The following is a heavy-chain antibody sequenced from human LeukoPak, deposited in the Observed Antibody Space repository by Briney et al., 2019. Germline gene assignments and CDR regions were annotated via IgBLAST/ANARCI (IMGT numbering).Heavy chain of an antibody. CDR2: INTDGSTT. J-gene: IGHJ5*02. CDR3: ARGRGGSYHH. D-gene: IGHD1-26*01. CDR1: GFTFSNDW. Sequence: PGGSLTLSCAASGFTFSNDWMHWVRQAPGKGLVWVSRINTDGSTTTYADSVKGRFTISRDNAKNTLYLQMNSLRVEDTAVYYCARGRGGSYHHWGQGTLVTVSS. V-gene: IGHV3-74*01.